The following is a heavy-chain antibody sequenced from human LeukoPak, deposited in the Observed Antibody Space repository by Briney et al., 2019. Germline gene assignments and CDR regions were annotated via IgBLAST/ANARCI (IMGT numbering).Heavy chain of an antibody. CDR1: GFTVSSSY. J-gene: IGHJ4*02. CDR2: IYGGRST. CDR3: ARRGDGGRSFDY. D-gene: IGHD4-23*01. Sequence: GGSLRLSCEASGFTVSSSYMNWVRQAPGKGLEWVSLIYGGRSTYYADSVKGRFTISRDNSKNTLYLQMNSLRAEDTAVYYYARRGDGGRSFDYWGQGTLVTVSS. V-gene: IGHV3-53*01.